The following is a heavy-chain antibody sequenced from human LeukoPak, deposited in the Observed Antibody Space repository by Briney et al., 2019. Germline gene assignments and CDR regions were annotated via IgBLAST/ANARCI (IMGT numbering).Heavy chain of an antibody. J-gene: IGHJ4*02. CDR3: AKDLPSGSSHPFDY. V-gene: IGHV3-9*01. CDR1: GFTFDDYA. Sequence: GGSLRLSCAASGFTFDDYAMHWVRQAPGKGLEWVSGISWNSGSIGYADSVKGRFTISRDNAKNSLYLQMNSLRAEDTAVYYCAKDLPSGSSHPFDYWGQGTLVTVSS. D-gene: IGHD1-26*01. CDR2: ISWNSGSI.